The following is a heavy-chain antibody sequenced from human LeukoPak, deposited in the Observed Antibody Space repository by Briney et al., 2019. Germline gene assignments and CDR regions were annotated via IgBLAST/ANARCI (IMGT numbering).Heavy chain of an antibody. V-gene: IGHV4-34*01. CDR2: INHSGST. CDR1: GGSFSGYY. J-gene: IGHJ4*02. Sequence: SETLSLTCAVYGGSFSGYYWSWIRQPPGKGLEWIGEINHSGSTNYNSSLKSRVTISVDTSKNQFSLKLSSVTAADTAVYYCAGYYVEMATISYWGQGTLVTVSS. D-gene: IGHD5-24*01. CDR3: AGYYVEMATISY.